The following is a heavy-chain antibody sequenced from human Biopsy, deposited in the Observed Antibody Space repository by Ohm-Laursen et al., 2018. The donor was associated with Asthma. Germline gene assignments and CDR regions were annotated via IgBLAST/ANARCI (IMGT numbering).Heavy chain of an antibody. V-gene: IGHV4-34*01. CDR2: VTHSGSA. Sequence: GTLSLTCAVYGGSLSGYNWTWIRQTPGRGLEWIGEVTHSGSATYNPSLNRRVPILLDLSKNQFSRKVRSLTAADTAVYYCARVASYGGNGFDYWGQGTLVTVSS. D-gene: IGHD4-23*01. CDR3: ARVASYGGNGFDY. J-gene: IGHJ4*02. CDR1: GGSLSGYN.